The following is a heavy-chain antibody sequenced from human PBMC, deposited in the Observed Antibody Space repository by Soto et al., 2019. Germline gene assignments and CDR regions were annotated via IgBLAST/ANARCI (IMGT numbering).Heavy chain of an antibody. D-gene: IGHD3-10*01. CDR1: GFTFSSYG. J-gene: IGHJ4*02. Sequence: QAXGSLKLSCAASGFTFSSYGMHWVRQAPGKGLDWVAVISYDGSNKYYADSVKGRFTISRDNSKNTLYLQMNSLRAEDTAVYYCAKSGSGTYYFDYWGQGTLVTVSS. CDR2: ISYDGSNK. CDR3: AKSGSGTYYFDY. V-gene: IGHV3-30*18.